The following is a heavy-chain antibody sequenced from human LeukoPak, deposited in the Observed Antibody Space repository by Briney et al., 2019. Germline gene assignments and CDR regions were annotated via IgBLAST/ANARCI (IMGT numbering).Heavy chain of an antibody. D-gene: IGHD3-10*01. CDR3: ARDVYLWGFGELQLDY. Sequence: PGGSLRLSCAASGFTFSSYSMNWVRQAPGKGLEWVSYISSSSSTIYYADSVKGRFTISRDNAKNSLYLQMNSLRDEDTAVYYCARDVYLWGFGELQLDYWGQGTLVTVSS. CDR2: ISSSSSTI. J-gene: IGHJ4*02. CDR1: GFTFSSYS. V-gene: IGHV3-48*02.